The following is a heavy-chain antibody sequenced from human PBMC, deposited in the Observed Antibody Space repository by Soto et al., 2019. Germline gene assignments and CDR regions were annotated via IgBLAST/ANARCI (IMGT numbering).Heavy chain of an antibody. Sequence: ASVKVSCKVSGYTLTELSMHWVRQAPGKGLEWMGGFDPEDGETIYAQKFQGRVTMTEDTSTDTAYMELSSLRSEDTAVYYCAADYSQSTVTTEYNWFDPWGQGTLVTVSS. V-gene: IGHV1-24*01. CDR2: FDPEDGET. J-gene: IGHJ5*02. CDR1: GYTLTELS. CDR3: AADYSQSTVTTEYNWFDP. D-gene: IGHD4-17*01.